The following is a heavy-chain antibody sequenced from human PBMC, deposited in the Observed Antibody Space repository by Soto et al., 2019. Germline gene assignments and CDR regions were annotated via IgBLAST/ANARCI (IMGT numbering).Heavy chain of an antibody. CDR3: AREEVPDGSDYYSDALDI. Sequence: ASVKVSCKASGYTFTDYYIHWVRQAPGQGLEWMVWINPNGGDTNYAERFQGRVAMTRDTSISTAYMELSTLRSDDTAVYYCAREEVPDGSDYYSDALDIWGQGTLVTVSS. CDR1: GYTFTDYY. J-gene: IGHJ3*02. V-gene: IGHV1-2*02. D-gene: IGHD3-22*01. CDR2: INPNGGDT.